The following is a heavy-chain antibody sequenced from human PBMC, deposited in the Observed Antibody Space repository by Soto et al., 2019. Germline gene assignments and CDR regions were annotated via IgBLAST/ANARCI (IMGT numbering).Heavy chain of an antibody. Sequence: ASVKVSCKASGYTFTNYVMYRVRQAPGQSLEWVGWINAASGNTKYSQKFQDRVTLTRDTSATTVFMEMSSLGLEDTAVYFCARGRASSHFDNWGQGTPVTVS. V-gene: IGHV1-3*01. J-gene: IGHJ4*02. CDR2: INAASGNT. CDR3: ARGRASSHFDN. D-gene: IGHD6-6*01. CDR1: GYTFTNYV.